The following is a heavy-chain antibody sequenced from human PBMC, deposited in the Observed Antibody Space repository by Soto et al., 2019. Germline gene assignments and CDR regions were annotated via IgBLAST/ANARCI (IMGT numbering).Heavy chain of an antibody. Sequence: SETLSLTCTVSGGSISSGGYYWSWIRQHPGKGLEWIGYIYYSGSTYYNPSLKSRVTISVDTSKNQFSLKLSSVTAADTAVYYCARANILTGYYSYYYYNCMVVWDTGTMGTVSS. CDR2: IYYSGST. V-gene: IGHV4-31*03. D-gene: IGHD3-9*01. J-gene: IGHJ6*04. CDR3: ARANILTGYYSYYYYNCMVV. CDR1: GGSISSGGYY.